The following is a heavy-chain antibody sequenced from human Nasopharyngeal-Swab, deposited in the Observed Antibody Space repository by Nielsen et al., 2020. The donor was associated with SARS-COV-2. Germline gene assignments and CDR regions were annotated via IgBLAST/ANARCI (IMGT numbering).Heavy chain of an antibody. J-gene: IGHJ4*02. CDR3: ARHLAVAGDFDY. V-gene: IGHV4-59*08. D-gene: IGHD6-19*01. CDR2: IYYSGST. Sequence: SETLSPTCTLPGGPISSYYWSWIRQPPGKGLEWIGYIYYSGSTNYNPAPKSRVTISVDTSKNQFSLKLSSVTGADTAVYYCARHLAVAGDFDYWVQGTLVTVSS. CDR1: GGPISSYY.